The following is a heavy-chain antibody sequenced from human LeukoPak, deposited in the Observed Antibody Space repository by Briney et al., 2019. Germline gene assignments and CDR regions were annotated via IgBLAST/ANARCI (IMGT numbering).Heavy chain of an antibody. V-gene: IGHV3-21*01. CDR3: ARDQGYAFDI. CDR2: ISRSSSYT. J-gene: IGHJ3*02. Sequence: GGSLRLSCAASGFIFSSYMNWVRQAPGKGLEWVSSISRSSSYTYYAGSVKGRFTISRDNAKNSLYLQMNSLRDKDTAVYYCARDQGYAFDIWGQGTMVTVSS. D-gene: IGHD1-1*01. CDR1: GFIFSSY.